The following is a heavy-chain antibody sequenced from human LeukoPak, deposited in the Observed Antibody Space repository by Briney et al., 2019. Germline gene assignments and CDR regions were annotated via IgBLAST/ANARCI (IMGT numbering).Heavy chain of an antibody. CDR1: GYSISSGYY. V-gene: IGHV4-38-2*02. Sequence: PSETLSLTCTVSGYSISSGYYWGWIRQPPGKGLEWIGSIYHSGSTYYNPSLKSRVTISVDTSKNQFSLKLSSVTAADTAVYYCARGQVGANTEYYFDYWSQGTLVTVSS. D-gene: IGHD1-26*01. CDR3: ARGQVGANTEYYFDY. CDR2: IYHSGST. J-gene: IGHJ4*02.